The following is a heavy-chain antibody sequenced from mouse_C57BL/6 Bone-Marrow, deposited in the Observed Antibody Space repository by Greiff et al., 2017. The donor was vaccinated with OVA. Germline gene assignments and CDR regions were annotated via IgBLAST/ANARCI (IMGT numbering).Heavy chain of an antibody. CDR3: TRDGGVYGNFPWFAY. D-gene: IGHD2-1*01. J-gene: IGHJ3*01. Sequence: EVMLVESGEGLVKPGGSLTLSCAASGFTFSSYAMSWVRQTPEKRLEWVAYISSGGDYIYYADTVKGRFIISSDNARNTLYLQMSSLKSEDTAMYYCTRDGGVYGNFPWFAYWGQGTLVTVSA. V-gene: IGHV5-9-1*02. CDR1: GFTFSSYA. CDR2: ISSGGDYI.